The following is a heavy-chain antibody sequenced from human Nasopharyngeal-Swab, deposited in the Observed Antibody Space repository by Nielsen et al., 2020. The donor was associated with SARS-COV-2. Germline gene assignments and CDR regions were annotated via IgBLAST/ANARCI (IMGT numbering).Heavy chain of an antibody. Sequence: LRLSCTVSGGSISSSSYYWGWIRQPPGKGLEWIGSIYYSGSTYYNPSLKSRVTISVDTSKNQFSLKPSSVTAADTAVYYCARHDDSGYYDWFDPWGQGTLVTVSS. J-gene: IGHJ5*02. CDR1: GGSISSSSYY. V-gene: IGHV4-39*01. CDR3: ARHDDSGYYDWFDP. CDR2: IYYSGST. D-gene: IGHD3-22*01.